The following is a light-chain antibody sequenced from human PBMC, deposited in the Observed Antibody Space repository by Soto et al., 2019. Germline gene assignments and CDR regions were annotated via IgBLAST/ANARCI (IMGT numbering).Light chain of an antibody. V-gene: IGKV1-5*03. CDR2: KAS. Sequence: DIQMTQSPATLSAPIGERVTITCRASQSVRSWLAWYQQKPGKAPNLLIYKASTLQSGVPSRFSGSGSGTEFTLTISSLQPEDFATYYCPQYNTYPWTFGQGTEVEIK. CDR3: PQYNTYPWT. J-gene: IGKJ1*01. CDR1: QSVRSW.